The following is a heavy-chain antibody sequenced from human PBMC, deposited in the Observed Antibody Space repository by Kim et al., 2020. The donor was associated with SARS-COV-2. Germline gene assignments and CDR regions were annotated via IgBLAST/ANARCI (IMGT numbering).Heavy chain of an antibody. V-gene: IGHV3-13*04. CDR1: GFTVSSYD. D-gene: IGHD6-6*01. CDR3: GRVSNGMDV. CDR2: IGTAGDT. J-gene: IGHJ6*02. Sequence: GGSLRLSCAAAGFTVSSYDMHWVRQATGRGLEWVSSIGTAGDTYYAGSVKGRFTISRENAKNSLYLQMNSLRAGDTAVYYCGRVSNGMDVWGQGTTVTVSS.